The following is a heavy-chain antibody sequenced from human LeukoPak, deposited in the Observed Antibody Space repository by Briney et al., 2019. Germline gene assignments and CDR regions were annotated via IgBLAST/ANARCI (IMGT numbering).Heavy chain of an antibody. CDR1: GYTFTGYY. D-gene: IGHD1-7*01. V-gene: IGHV1-2*02. Sequence: ASVKVSCKASGYTFTGYYMHWVRQAPGQGLEWMGWINPNSGGTNYAQKFQGRVTMTRDTSISTAYMELSRLRSDDTAVYCCARDWGSNPEGTNYYMDVWGRGTTVTVSS. J-gene: IGHJ6*03. CDR2: INPNSGGT. CDR3: ARDWGSNPEGTNYYMDV.